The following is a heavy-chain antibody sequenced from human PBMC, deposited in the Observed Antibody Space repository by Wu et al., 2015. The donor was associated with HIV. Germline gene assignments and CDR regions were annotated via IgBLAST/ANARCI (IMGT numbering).Heavy chain of an antibody. J-gene: IGHJ4*02. Sequence: QVQLVQSGGEAKKPGASVKVSCKASGYTFTNYDINWVRQASGRGLEWLGWMNPKHGGSGSIQKILGRVTMTRDISTSTAYMELNRLRSDDTAVYFCARADYFGSGAYFRTLDSWGRGTLVTVSS. CDR3: ARADYFGSGAYFRTLDS. D-gene: IGHD3-10*01. V-gene: IGHV1-8*01. CDR2: MNPKHGGS. CDR1: GYTFTNYD.